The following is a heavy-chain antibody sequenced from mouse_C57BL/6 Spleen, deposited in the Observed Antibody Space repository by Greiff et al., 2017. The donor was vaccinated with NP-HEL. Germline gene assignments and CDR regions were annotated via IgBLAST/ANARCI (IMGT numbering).Heavy chain of an antibody. CDR2: IDPSDSYT. J-gene: IGHJ2*01. CDR3: ARRDWEGY. CDR1: GYTFTSYW. D-gene: IGHD4-1*01. V-gene: IGHV1-50*01. Sequence: QVHVKQPGAELVKPGASVKLSCKASGYTFTSYWMQWVKQRPGQGLEWIGEIDPSDSYTNYNQKFKGKATLTVDTSSSTAYMQLSSLTSEDSAVYYCARRDWEGYWGQGTTLTVSS.